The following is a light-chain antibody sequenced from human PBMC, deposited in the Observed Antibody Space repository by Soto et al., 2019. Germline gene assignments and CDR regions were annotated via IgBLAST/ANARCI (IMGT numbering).Light chain of an antibody. J-gene: IGKJ2*01. CDR3: QQYESTPPT. CDR2: WAS. V-gene: IGKV4-1*01. CDR1: QSVLYSSNNKNY. Sequence: DIVMTQSPDSLAVSLGERATINCKSSQSVLYSSNNKNYLAWYQQRPGQPRKLLIYWASTRESGVPDRFSGSGSGTDFTLTITSLQAVDVAVYYCQQYESTPPTFGQGTKLEIK.